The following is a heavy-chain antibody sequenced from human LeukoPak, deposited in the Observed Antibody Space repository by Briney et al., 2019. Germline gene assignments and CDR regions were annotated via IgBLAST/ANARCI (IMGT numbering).Heavy chain of an antibody. CDR2: IYYSGST. V-gene: IGHV4-59*01. J-gene: IGHJ2*01. CDR3: ARNGGSYLRGYWYFDL. D-gene: IGHD1-26*01. Sequence: SATLSLTCTVSGGSISSYYWSWIRQPPGKGLEWIGYIYYSGSTNYNPSLQSRVTISVDTSKNQFSLKLSSVTAADTAVYYCARNGGSYLRGYWYFDLWGRGTLVTVSS. CDR1: GGSISSYY.